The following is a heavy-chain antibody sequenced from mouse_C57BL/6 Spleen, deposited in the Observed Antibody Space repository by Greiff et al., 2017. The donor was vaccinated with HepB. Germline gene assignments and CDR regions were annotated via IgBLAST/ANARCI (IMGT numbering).Heavy chain of an antibody. V-gene: IGHV5-9*01. CDR3: ARPLYSNYGYFDV. Sequence: EVHLVESGGGLVKPGGSLKLSCAASGFTFSSYTMSWVRQTPEKRLEWVATISGGGGNTYYPDSVKGRSTISRDNAKNTLYLQMSSLRSEDTALYYCARPLYSNYGYFDVWGTGTTVTVSS. CDR2: ISGGGGNT. CDR1: GFTFSSYT. D-gene: IGHD2-5*01. J-gene: IGHJ1*03.